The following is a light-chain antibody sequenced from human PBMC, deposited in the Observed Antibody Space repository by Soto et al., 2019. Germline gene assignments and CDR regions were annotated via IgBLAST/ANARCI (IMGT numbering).Light chain of an antibody. CDR2: SAS. J-gene: IGKJ4*01. V-gene: IGKV1-12*01. CDR1: EAISSL. CDR3: QQARSFPLT. Sequence: DIKMTQSPSSVSASVGDRVTITCRASEAISSLLAWYQQKPGRAPKLLIYSASSLQNGAPSRFTGSGSGTDFTLTITSLQPDDTAIYYCQQARSFPLTFGGGTKVEIK.